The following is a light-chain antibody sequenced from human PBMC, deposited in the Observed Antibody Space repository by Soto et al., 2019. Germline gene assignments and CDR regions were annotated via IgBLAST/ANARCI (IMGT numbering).Light chain of an antibody. V-gene: IGLV2-8*01. J-gene: IGLJ1*01. CDR2: EVT. Sequence: QSALTQPPSASGSPGQSVTISCTGTSSDVGGYNYVSWYQQHPGKAPKLMIYEVTKRPSGVPDRFSGSKSGNTASLTVSGLQAEDEADYYCYSYAGTNNVFATGTKVTVL. CDR3: YSYAGTNNV. CDR1: SSDVGGYNY.